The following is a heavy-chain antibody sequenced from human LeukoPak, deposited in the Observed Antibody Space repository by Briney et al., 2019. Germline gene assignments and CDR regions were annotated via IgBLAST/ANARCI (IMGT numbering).Heavy chain of an antibody. V-gene: IGHV1-8*03. CDR3: ARVYSSSWLYYYYYYMDV. D-gene: IGHD6-13*01. Sequence: ASVKVSCKASGYTFTGYYMHWVRQAPGQGLEWMGWMNPNSGNTGYAQKFQGRVTITRNTSISTAYMELSSLRSEDTAVYYCARVYSSSWLYYYYYYMDVWGKGTTVTVSS. CDR1: GYTFTGYY. CDR2: MNPNSGNT. J-gene: IGHJ6*03.